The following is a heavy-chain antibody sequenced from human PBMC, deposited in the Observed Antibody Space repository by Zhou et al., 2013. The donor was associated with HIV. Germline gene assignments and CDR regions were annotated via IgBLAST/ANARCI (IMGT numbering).Heavy chain of an antibody. CDR2: IIPIFGTA. Sequence: QVLLVQSGAEVKKPGSSVKVSCTASGGTFSSYAISWVRQAPGQGLEWMGGIIPIFGTANYAQKFQGRLTISADESMTTAYMDLSSLRSEDTAVYYCARVEYTVVTASLGSFDYWGQGTLVTVSS. CDR1: GGTFSSYA. CDR3: ARVEYTVVTASLGSFDY. J-gene: IGHJ4*02. D-gene: IGHD2-15*01. V-gene: IGHV1-69*12.